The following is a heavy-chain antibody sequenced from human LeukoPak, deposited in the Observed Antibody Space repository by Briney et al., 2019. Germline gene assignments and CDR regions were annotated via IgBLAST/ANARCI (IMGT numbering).Heavy chain of an antibody. CDR1: GFTFSSYA. D-gene: IGHD6-13*01. Sequence: PGGSLRLSCAASGFTFSSYAMSWVRQAPGKGLEWVSAISGSGGSTYYTDSVKGRFTISRDNSKNTLYLQMNILRAEDTAVYYCAKRVAAPGPTFDYWGQGTLVTVSS. CDR3: AKRVAAPGPTFDY. J-gene: IGHJ4*02. CDR2: ISGSGGST. V-gene: IGHV3-23*01.